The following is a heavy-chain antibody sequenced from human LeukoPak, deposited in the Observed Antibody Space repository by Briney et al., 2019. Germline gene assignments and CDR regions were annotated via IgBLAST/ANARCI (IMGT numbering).Heavy chain of an antibody. CDR1: GFTFSSYS. V-gene: IGHV3-30*03. J-gene: IGHJ6*03. CDR2: ISYDGSNK. CDR3: ASGPVPAAYMDV. D-gene: IGHD2-2*01. Sequence: GGSLRLSCAASGFTFSSYSMNWVRQAPGKGLEWVAVISYDGSNKYYADSVKGRFTISRDNSKNTLYLQMNSLRAEDTAVYYCASGPVPAAYMDVWGKGTTVTVSS.